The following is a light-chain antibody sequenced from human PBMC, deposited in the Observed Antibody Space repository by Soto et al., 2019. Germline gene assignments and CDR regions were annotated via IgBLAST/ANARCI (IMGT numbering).Light chain of an antibody. J-gene: IGKJ3*01. V-gene: IGKV3-20*01. Sequence: EIVLTQSPGTLSLSPGERATLSCRASQSVSSSYLAWYQQKPGQAPRLLIYGASSRATGIPDRFSGSGSGTDFTLTISRLAPEDFAVYYCQQYCSSLFTFGPGTKVDIK. CDR1: QSVSSSY. CDR3: QQYCSSLFT. CDR2: GAS.